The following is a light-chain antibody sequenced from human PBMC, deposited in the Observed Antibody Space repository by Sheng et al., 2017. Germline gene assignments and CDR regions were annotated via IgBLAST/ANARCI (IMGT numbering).Light chain of an antibody. J-gene: IGLJ2*01. CDR2: DVN. CDR1: YSDIGNFNY. CDR3: CSYAGSSTVV. Sequence: QSALTQPASVSGSPGQSITISCTGSYSDIGNFNYVSWYQQHPGKAPKLMIYDVNNRPSGVSNRFSGSKSGNTASLTISGLQAEDEADYYCCSYAGSSTVVFGGGTKLTVL. V-gene: IGLV2-14*03.